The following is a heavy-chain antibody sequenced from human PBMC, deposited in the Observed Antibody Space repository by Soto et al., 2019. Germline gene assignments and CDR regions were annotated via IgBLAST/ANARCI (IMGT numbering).Heavy chain of an antibody. Sequence: PSETLSLTCTVSGGSISSSSYYWGWIRQPPGKGLEWIGSIYYSGSTYYNPSLKSRVTISVDTSKNQFSLKLSSVTAADTAVYYCARHRPSVTIFGVDPDYYMGVWGKGTTVTVSS. J-gene: IGHJ6*03. CDR2: IYYSGST. V-gene: IGHV4-39*01. D-gene: IGHD3-3*01. CDR3: ARHRPSVTIFGVDPDYYMGV. CDR1: GGSISSSSYY.